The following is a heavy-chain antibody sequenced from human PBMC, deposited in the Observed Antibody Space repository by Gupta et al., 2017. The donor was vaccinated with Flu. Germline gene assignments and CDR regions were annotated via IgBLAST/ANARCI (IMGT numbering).Heavy chain of an antibody. V-gene: IGHV3-72*01. D-gene: IGHD6-13*01. J-gene: IGHJ4*02. CDR3: VRGSRGFDY. CDR1: GFTFSDYY. Sequence: VQLVESGGDLVHPGGSLRLYCAVSGFTFSDYYMDWVRQAPGVGLQWLARSRNKANSYTTEYAASVKERFIISRDDSKNSLYLQMNSLQTEDAGVYYCVRGSRGFDYWGQGTLVTVTS. CDR2: SRNKANSYTT.